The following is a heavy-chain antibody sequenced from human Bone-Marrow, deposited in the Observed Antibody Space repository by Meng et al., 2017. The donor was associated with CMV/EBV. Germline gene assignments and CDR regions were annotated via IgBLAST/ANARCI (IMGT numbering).Heavy chain of an antibody. J-gene: IGHJ4*02. D-gene: IGHD2-2*02. CDR1: GGSISSSNW. CDR3: ARGYCSSTSCYTDYFDY. CDR2: IYHSGST. V-gene: IGHV4-4*02. Sequence: GSLRLSCAVSGGSISSSNWWSWVRQPPGKGLEWIGEIYHSGSTNYNPSLKSRVTISVDKSKNQFSLKPSSVPAADTALNYCARGYCSSTSCYTDYFDYWGQGTLVTVSS.